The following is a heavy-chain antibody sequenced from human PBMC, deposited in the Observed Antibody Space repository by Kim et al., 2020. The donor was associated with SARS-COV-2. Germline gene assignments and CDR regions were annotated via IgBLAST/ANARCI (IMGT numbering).Heavy chain of an antibody. Sequence: ANYAQKFQGRVTITADKSTSTAYMELSSLRSEDTAVYYCARRYSSGPIDYWGQGTLVTVSS. CDR3: ARRYSSGPIDY. D-gene: IGHD6-19*01. V-gene: IGHV1-69*02. J-gene: IGHJ4*02. CDR2: A.